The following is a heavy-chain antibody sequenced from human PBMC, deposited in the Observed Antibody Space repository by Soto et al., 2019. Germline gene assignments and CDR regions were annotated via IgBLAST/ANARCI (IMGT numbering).Heavy chain of an antibody. J-gene: IGHJ4*02. CDR3: ARVNTIFGVVPDDYFDY. V-gene: IGHV4-61*01. Sequence: PSETLSLTCTVSGGSVSSGSYYWSWIRQPPGKGLEWIGYIYYSGSTNYNPSLKSRVTISVDTSKNQFSLKLSSVTAADTAVYYCARVNTIFGVVPDDYFDYWGQGTLVTVSS. CDR2: IYYSGST. CDR1: GGSVSSGSYY. D-gene: IGHD3-3*01.